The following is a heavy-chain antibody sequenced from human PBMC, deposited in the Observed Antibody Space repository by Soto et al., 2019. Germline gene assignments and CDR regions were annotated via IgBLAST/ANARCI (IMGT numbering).Heavy chain of an antibody. CDR1: GGTMSGFC. V-gene: IGHV4-59*01. CDR2: VYYSGAT. Sequence: QVQLQESGPGLVRPSETLSLTCDVSGGTMSGFCWSWIRQSPGKGLEWIGNVYYSGATAYNPSLKSRVTISEDTSRRQFSLKLNSVSAADTAVYYCARGGTAARRPGFYFFYMDVWGKGTTVTV. D-gene: IGHD6-6*01. CDR3: ARGGTAARRPGFYFFYMDV. J-gene: IGHJ6*03.